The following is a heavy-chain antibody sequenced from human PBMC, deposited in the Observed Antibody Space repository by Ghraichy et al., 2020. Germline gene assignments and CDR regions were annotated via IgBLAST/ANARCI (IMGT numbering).Heavy chain of an antibody. CDR3: ATMIRDKTWGD. J-gene: IGHJ4*02. V-gene: IGHV4-59*04. CDR2: IYYSGST. CDR1: GGSISSNY. D-gene: IGHD3-10*01. Sequence: GSLRLSCTVSGGSISSNYWGWIRQPPGKGLEWIGNIYYSGSTYYNPSLKSRVTISVDTSKNQFSLKLSSVTAADTAVYYCATMIRDKTWGDWGQGTPVTVSS.